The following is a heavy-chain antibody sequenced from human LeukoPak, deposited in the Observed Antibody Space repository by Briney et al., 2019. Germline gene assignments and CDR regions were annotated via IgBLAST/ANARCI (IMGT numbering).Heavy chain of an antibody. J-gene: IGHJ4*02. CDR3: ASQYYDILTGYYVPFDY. CDR1: GFALRSYT. Sequence: GGSLRLSCAASGFALRSYTVTWVRQAPGKGLEWVSSISSSSSYIYYADSVKGRFTISRDNAKNSLYLQMNSLRAEDTAVYYCASQYYDILTGYYVPFDYWGQGTLVTVSS. CDR2: ISSSSSYI. D-gene: IGHD3-9*01. V-gene: IGHV3-21*01.